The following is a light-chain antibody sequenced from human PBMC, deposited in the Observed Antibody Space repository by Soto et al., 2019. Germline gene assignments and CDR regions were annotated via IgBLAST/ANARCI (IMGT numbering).Light chain of an antibody. CDR1: QTISSW. J-gene: IGKJ1*01. Sequence: DIQMTQSPSTLSGSVGDRVTITCRASQTISSWLAWYQQKPGKAPKLLIYKESTLKSGVPSRFSGSGSGTEFTLTVSSLRRDDFATYFCQHYNSYSEAFGEGTKVEL. CDR2: KES. CDR3: QHYNSYSEA. V-gene: IGKV1-5*03.